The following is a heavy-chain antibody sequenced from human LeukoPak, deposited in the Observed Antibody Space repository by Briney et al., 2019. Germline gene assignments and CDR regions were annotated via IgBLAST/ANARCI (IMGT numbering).Heavy chain of an antibody. V-gene: IGHV3-23*01. CDR2: ISGSGGST. CDR3: AREKRELLAFDY. D-gene: IGHD1-7*01. Sequence: GGSLRLSCAASGFTFSSYAMSWVRQAPGKGLEWVSAISGSGGSTYYADSVKGRFTISGDNAKNSLFLQINSLRAEDTAVYYCAREKRELLAFDYWGQGTLVTVSS. CDR1: GFTFSSYA. J-gene: IGHJ4*02.